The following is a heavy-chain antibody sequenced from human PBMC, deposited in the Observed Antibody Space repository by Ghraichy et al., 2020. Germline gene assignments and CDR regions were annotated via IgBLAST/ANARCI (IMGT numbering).Heavy chain of an antibody. D-gene: IGHD1-14*01. CDR3: ARCPPNHGVYGAHYLDH. V-gene: IGHV1-18*01. J-gene: IGHJ4*02. CDR1: GYTFTSYG. Sequence: ASVKVSCKTYGYTFTSYGINWVRQAPGHGLEWMGWISPYNGDTKVAQKVQGRVTLTTDTATSTAYMEVRGLRADDTAVFYCARCPPNHGVYGAHYLDHWGQGTLLTVAS. CDR2: ISPYNGDT.